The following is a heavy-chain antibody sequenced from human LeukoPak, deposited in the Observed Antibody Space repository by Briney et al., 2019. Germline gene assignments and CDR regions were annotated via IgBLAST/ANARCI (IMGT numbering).Heavy chain of an antibody. CDR3: ANLSDYGDYGY. J-gene: IGHJ4*02. CDR2: IKPDGRDK. D-gene: IGHD4-17*01. CDR1: GLFFSTNW. Sequence: GGSLRLSCAASGLFFSTNWMSWVRQAPGKGLEWVATIKPDGRDKYYVDSVKGRFTMSRDNGKNSVYLQMNSLRAEDTAVYYCANLSDYGDYGYWGQGTLVTVSS. V-gene: IGHV3-7*01.